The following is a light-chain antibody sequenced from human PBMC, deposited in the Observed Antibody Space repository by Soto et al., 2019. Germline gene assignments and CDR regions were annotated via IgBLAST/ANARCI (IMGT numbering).Light chain of an antibody. CDR1: SSDVGGYKY. CDR3: SSYTSSSTRV. CDR2: DVS. J-gene: IGLJ1*01. V-gene: IGLV2-14*01. Sequence: QSVLTQPASVSGSPGQSITISCTGTSSDVGGYKYVSWYQQHPGEAPQLMIYDVSNRPSGVSNRFSGSKSGNTASLTISGLQAEDEADYYCSSYTSSSTRVFGTGTKLTVL.